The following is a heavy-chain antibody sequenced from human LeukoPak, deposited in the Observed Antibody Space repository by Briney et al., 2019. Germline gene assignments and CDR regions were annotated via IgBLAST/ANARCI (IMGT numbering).Heavy chain of an antibody. CDR3: ARDLWGTSSYRFDY. Sequence: PGGSLRLSCAASGFTFSSYGMNWVRQAPGQGLEWVSYISSTSGTIYYADSVKGRFTISRDNAKTSLYLQMDSLRDEDTAVYYCARDLWGTSSYRFDYWGQGTLVTVSS. D-gene: IGHD3-16*02. CDR2: ISSTSGTI. CDR1: GFTFSSYG. V-gene: IGHV3-48*02. J-gene: IGHJ4*02.